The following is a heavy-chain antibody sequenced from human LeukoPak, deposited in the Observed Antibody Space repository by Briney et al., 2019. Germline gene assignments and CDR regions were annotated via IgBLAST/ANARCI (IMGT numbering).Heavy chain of an antibody. CDR1: GYTFTGYY. Sequence: ASVKVSCKASGYTFTGYYMHWVRQAPGQGLEWMGRIDPNSGGTNYAQKFQGRVTMTRDTSISTAYMELSRLRSDDTAVYYCARDRHNWNDVNAFDIWGQGTMVTVSS. CDR3: ARDRHNWNDVNAFDI. CDR2: IDPNSGGT. J-gene: IGHJ3*02. V-gene: IGHV1-2*06. D-gene: IGHD1-1*01.